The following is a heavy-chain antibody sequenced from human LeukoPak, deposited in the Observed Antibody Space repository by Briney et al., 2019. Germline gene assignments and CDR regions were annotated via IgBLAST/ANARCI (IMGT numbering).Heavy chain of an antibody. Sequence: PSETLSLTCTVSGGSMSRYYWSWIRQPAGKGLEWIGRIDTRGNTNYNPSLKSRVTMSVDTSKNQFSLKLNSVTAADTAVYYCAREGGVTGYSGYDYYFDYWGQGTLVTVSS. V-gene: IGHV4-4*07. D-gene: IGHD5-12*01. CDR1: GGSMSRYY. CDR3: AREGGVTGYSGYDYYFDY. J-gene: IGHJ4*02. CDR2: IDTRGNT.